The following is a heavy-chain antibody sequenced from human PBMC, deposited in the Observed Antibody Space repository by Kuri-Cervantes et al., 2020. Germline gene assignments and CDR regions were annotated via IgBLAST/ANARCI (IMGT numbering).Heavy chain of an antibody. D-gene: IGHD6-19*01. CDR3: ARDSSGWYPVYYFDY. CDR1: GFTFSSYG. J-gene: IGHJ4*02. V-gene: IGHV3-74*01. CDR2: INSDGSGT. Sequence: GGSLRLSCAASGFTFSSYGMHWVRQAPGKGLVWVSRINSDGSGTSYADSVEGRFTISRDNSKNTLYLQMNSLRAEDTAVYYCARDSSGWYPVYYFDYWGQGTLVTVSS.